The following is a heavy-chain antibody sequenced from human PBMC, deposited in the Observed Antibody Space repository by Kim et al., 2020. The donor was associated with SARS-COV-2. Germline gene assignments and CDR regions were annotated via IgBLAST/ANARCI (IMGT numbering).Heavy chain of an antibody. D-gene: IGHD2-15*01. Sequence: SETLSLTCTVSGGSISSYYWSWIRQPPGKGLEWIGYIYYSGSTNYNPSLKSRVTISVDTSKNQFSLKLSSVTAADTAVYYCARRVGYCSGGSCYSYLSHYYYYMDVWGKGTTVTVSS. CDR1: GGSISSYY. CDR3: ARRVGYCSGGSCYSYLSHYYYYMDV. CDR2: IYYSGST. J-gene: IGHJ6*03. V-gene: IGHV4-59*08.